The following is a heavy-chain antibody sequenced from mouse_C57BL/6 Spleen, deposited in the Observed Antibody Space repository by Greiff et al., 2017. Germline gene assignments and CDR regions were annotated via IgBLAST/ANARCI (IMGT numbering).Heavy chain of an antibody. Sequence: VQGVESGPELVKPAASVKISCKASGYAFSSSWMNWVKQRPGKGLEWIGRIYPGDGDTNYNGKFKGKATLTADKSSSTAYMQLSSLTSEDSAVYFCARGDYYGSSYYFDYWGQGTTLTVSS. D-gene: IGHD1-1*01. CDR2: IYPGDGDT. J-gene: IGHJ2*01. V-gene: IGHV1-82*01. CDR1: GYAFSSSW. CDR3: ARGDYYGSSYYFDY.